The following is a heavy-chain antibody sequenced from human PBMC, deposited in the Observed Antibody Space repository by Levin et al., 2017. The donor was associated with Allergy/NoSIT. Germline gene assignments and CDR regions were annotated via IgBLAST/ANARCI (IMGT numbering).Heavy chain of an antibody. Sequence: SETLSLTCSVSGGSVSSGSYYWSWIRQSPGKGLEWIGYIYDSGSTKYNPSLKSRVTISVDTSKNQFSLKLSSVTAADTAVYFCARSLWNSSTSPPRFWGQGTLVSVSS. CDR3: ARSLWNSSTSPPRF. D-gene: IGHD2/OR15-2a*01. V-gene: IGHV4-61*01. CDR2: IYDSGST. CDR1: GGSVSSGSYY. J-gene: IGHJ4*02.